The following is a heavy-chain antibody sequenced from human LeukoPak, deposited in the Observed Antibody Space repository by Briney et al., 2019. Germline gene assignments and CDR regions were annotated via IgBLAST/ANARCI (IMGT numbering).Heavy chain of an antibody. CDR2: ISGSGGST. V-gene: IGHV3-23*01. CDR3: ATQQYGVEWYFDY. CDR1: GFTLRSYS. Sequence: PGGSLRLSCAASGFTLRSYSMNWVRQAPGKGLEWVSAISGSGGSTYYADSVKGRFTISRDNSKNTLYLQMNSLRAEDTAVYYCATQQYGVEWYFDYWGQGTLVTVSS. D-gene: IGHD4-17*01. J-gene: IGHJ4*02.